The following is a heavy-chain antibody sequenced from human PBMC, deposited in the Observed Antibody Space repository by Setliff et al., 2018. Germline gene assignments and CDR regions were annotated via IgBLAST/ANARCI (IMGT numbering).Heavy chain of an antibody. J-gene: IGHJ4*02. V-gene: IGHV1-8*01. Sequence: ASVKVSCKASGYTFTSYDINWVRQATGQGLEWMGWMNPTSGNTGYAQKFQGRVTMTRNTSISTAYMELSSLRSEDTAVYYWARGAPGRYCSGGSCSYFDYWGQGILVTVSS. CDR3: ARGAPGRYCSGGSCSYFDY. CDR2: MNPTSGNT. CDR1: GYTFTSYD. D-gene: IGHD2-15*01.